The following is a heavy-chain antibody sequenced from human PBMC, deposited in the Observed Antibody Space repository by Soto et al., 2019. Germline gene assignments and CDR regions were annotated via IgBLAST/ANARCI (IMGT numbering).Heavy chain of an antibody. D-gene: IGHD6-13*01. CDR3: ARPVSSSWIAGLDYYYGMDV. V-gene: IGHV1-18*01. CDR1: GYTFTSYG. J-gene: IGHJ6*02. Sequence: ASVKVSCKASGYTFTSYGISWVRQAPGQGLEWMGWISAYNGNTNYAQKLQGRVTMTTDTSTSTAYMELRSLRSDDTAVYYCARPVSSSWIAGLDYYYGMDVWGQGTTVTVSS. CDR2: ISAYNGNT.